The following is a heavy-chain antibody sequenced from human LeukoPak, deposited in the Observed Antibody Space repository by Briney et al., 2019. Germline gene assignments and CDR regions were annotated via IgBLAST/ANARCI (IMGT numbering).Heavy chain of an antibody. J-gene: IGHJ4*02. Sequence: PGGSLRLSCAASGFTFSSYAMSWVRQAPGKGLEWVSAISGSGGSTYYADSVKGRFTISRDNSKNTLYLQMNSLRAEDTAVYYCANAPPSPRRYSYDGYPDYWGQGTLVTVSS. CDR3: ANAPPSPRRYSYDGYPDY. V-gene: IGHV3-23*01. CDR2: ISGSGGST. CDR1: GFTFSSYA. D-gene: IGHD5-18*01.